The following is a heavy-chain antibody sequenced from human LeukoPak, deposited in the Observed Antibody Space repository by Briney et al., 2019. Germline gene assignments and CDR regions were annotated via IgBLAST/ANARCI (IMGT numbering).Heavy chain of an antibody. Sequence: GSLRLSCTASGFTFGDYAMSWVRQAPGKGLEWVGFIRSKAYGGTTEYAASVKGRFTISRDDSKSIAYLQMNSLKTEDTAVYYCTRAGSYGYVSDYWGQGTLVTVSS. D-gene: IGHD5-18*01. CDR3: TRAGSYGYVSDY. J-gene: IGHJ4*02. V-gene: IGHV3-49*04. CDR2: IRSKAYGGTT. CDR1: GFTFGDYA.